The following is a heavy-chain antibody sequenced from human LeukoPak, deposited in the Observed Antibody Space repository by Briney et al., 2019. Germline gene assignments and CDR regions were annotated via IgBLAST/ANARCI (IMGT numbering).Heavy chain of an antibody. J-gene: IGHJ1*01. V-gene: IGHV3-7*01. CDR2: IGNDGSDK. D-gene: IGHD3-10*01. CDR3: AFPVREPQL. CDR1: GFPFSTYY. Sequence: PGGSLRLSCTVSGFPFSTYYMGWLRQTAGKGLEWVAMIGNDGSDKYYVGSLKGRFTISRDNAKNSLFLLMSSLTAEDTALYYCAFPVREPQLWGRGTLVTVSS.